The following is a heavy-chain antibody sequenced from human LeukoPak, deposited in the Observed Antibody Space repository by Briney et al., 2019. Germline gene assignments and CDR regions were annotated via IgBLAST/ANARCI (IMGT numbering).Heavy chain of an antibody. D-gene: IGHD3-22*01. V-gene: IGHV4-59*13. CDR2: IYYCGST. CDR1: GGSISSYY. CDR3: ARWGEDYYDSSGYPQDAFDI. Sequence: SETLSLTCTVSGGSISSYYWSWIRQPPGRGLEWIGYIYYCGSTNYNPSRKSRVTISVDTSKNQFSLKVSSVNAADTAVYDRARWGEDYYDSSGYPQDAFDIWGQGTMVTVSS. J-gene: IGHJ3*02.